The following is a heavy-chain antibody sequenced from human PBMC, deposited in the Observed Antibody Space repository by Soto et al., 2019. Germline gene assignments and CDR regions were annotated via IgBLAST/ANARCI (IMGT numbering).Heavy chain of an antibody. CDR1: GGTFSSYA. V-gene: IGHV1-69*13. CDR3: ARDELAGCGGDCYYYYYGMDV. J-gene: IGHJ6*02. D-gene: IGHD2-21*02. CDR2: IIPIFGTA. Sequence: SVKVSCKASGGTFSSYAISWVRQAPGQGLEWMGGIIPIFGTANYAQKFQGRVTITADESTSTAYMELSSLRSEDTAVYYCARDELAGCGGDCYYYYYGMDVWGQGTTVTVSS.